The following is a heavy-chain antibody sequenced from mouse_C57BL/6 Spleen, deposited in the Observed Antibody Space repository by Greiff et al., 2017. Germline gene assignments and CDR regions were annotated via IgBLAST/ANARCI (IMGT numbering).Heavy chain of an antibody. CDR2: ISSGSSTI. CDR3: ARGSYDGLFAY. Sequence: EVKLVESGGGLVKPGGSLKLSCAASGFTFSDYGMHWVRQAPEKGLEWVAYISSGSSTIYYADTVKGRFTISRDNAKNTLFLQMTSLRSEDTAMYYCARGSYDGLFAYWGQGTLVTVSA. J-gene: IGHJ3*01. CDR1: GFTFSDYG. D-gene: IGHD2-3*01. V-gene: IGHV5-17*01.